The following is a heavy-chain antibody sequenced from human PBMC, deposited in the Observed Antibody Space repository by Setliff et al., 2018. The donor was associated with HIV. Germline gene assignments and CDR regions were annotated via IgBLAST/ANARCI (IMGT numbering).Heavy chain of an antibody. J-gene: IGHJ4*02. V-gene: IGHV3-7*01. CDR2: VKQDGTET. Sequence: GGSLRLSCAASGFRFRSYWMSWVRQAPGKGLESVANVKQDGTETLYVDSVKGRFTISRDNANNLVYLQMNSLRVEDTAVYFCARWGSGSYERVFDYWGQGTQVTVSS. CDR1: GFRFRSYW. D-gene: IGHD1-26*01. CDR3: ARWGSGSYERVFDY.